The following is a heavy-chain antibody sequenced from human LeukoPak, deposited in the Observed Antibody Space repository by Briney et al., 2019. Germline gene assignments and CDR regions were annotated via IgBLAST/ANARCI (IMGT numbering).Heavy chain of an antibody. Sequence: GGSLRLSCAASGFTFSSYGMHWVRQAPGKGLEWVAVIWYDRSNKYYADSVKGRFTISRDNSKNTLYLQMNSLRAEDTAVYYCAKSSLYYYDRSGYQGAFDIWGQGTMVTVSS. J-gene: IGHJ3*02. CDR1: GFTFSSYG. CDR3: AKSSLYYYDRSGYQGAFDI. V-gene: IGHV3-33*06. CDR2: IWYDRSNK. D-gene: IGHD3-22*01.